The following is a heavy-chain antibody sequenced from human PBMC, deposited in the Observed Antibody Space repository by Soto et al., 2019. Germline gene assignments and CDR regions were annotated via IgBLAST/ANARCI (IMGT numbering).Heavy chain of an antibody. J-gene: IGHJ3*02. CDR3: VRVRNWNDEPFDAFDI. CDR1: GGTFSSYT. Sequence: SVKVSCKASGGTFSSYTISWVRQAPGQGNERKGRIIPILGIANYAQKFQGRVTITADKSTSTAYMELSSLRSEDTAVYFCVRVRNWNDEPFDAFDIWGQGTMVTVSS. CDR2: IIPILGIA. V-gene: IGHV1-69*02. D-gene: IGHD1-20*01.